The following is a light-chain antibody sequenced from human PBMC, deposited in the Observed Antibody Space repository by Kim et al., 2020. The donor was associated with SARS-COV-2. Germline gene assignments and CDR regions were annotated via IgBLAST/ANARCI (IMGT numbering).Light chain of an antibody. CDR2: QDN. CDR1: KLGDKY. Sequence: VSPVQTASITCSGDKLGDKYVSWYQQEPGQSPLLIIYQDNKRPSGIPERFSGSNSGNTATLTISETQAMDEADYYCQAWDSSTYVFGTGTKVTVL. J-gene: IGLJ1*01. V-gene: IGLV3-1*01. CDR3: QAWDSSTYV.